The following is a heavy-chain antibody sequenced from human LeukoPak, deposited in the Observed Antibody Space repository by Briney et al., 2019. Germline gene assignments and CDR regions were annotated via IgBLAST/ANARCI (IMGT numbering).Heavy chain of an antibody. CDR1: GFTFNDYA. D-gene: IGHD6-19*01. V-gene: IGHV3-9*01. J-gene: IGHJ6*03. CDR3: ARGSDGWYSNYYYYYYMDV. Sequence: QPGRSLRLSCAASGFTFNDYAMHWVRQAPGKGLEWVSTISWNSGSIGYADSVKGRFTISRDNAKNSLYLQMNSLRAEDTAVYYCARGSDGWYSNYYYYYYMDVWGKGTTVTVSS. CDR2: ISWNSGSI.